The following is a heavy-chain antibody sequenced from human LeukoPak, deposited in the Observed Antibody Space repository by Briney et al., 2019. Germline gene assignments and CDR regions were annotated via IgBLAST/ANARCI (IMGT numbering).Heavy chain of an antibody. CDR1: GFTFSSYA. D-gene: IGHD6-19*01. CDR2: IAYDGSKK. V-gene: IGHV3-30*18. J-gene: IGHJ4*02. Sequence: GGSLRLSCAASGFTFSSYAIHWVRQAPGKGLEWVAVIAYDGSKKYYADSVKGRFTISRDNSKNTLYLQMNSLRAEDTAVYYCAKMVHTEQWLVPFDYWGQGTLVTVSS. CDR3: AKMVHTEQWLVPFDY.